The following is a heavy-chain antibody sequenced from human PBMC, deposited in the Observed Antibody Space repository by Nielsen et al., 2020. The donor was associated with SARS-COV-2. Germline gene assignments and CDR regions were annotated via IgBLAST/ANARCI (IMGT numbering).Heavy chain of an antibody. D-gene: IGHD1-20*01. V-gene: IGHV1-69*06. CDR3: ATDLTGTTDY. J-gene: IGHJ4*02. Sequence: WVRQAPGQGLEWMGGVIPFFGTPDYAQKFQGRVTITADKSTSTAYMELSSLRSEDTAIYYCATDLTGTTDYWGQGTLVTVSS. CDR2: VIPFFGTP.